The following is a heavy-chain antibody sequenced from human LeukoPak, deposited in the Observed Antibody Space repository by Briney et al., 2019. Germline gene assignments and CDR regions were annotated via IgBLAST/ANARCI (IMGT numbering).Heavy chain of an antibody. V-gene: IGHV1-18*01. CDR2: ISAYNGNT. CDR3: ARDGDIVGATGYVDY. J-gene: IGHJ4*02. D-gene: IGHD1-26*01. CDR1: GYTFTSYG. Sequence: ASVKVSCKASGYTFTSYGISWVRQAPGQGLEWMGWISAYNGNTNYAQKLQGRVTMTTDTSTSTAYRELRSLRSDDTAVYYCARDGDIVGATGYVDYWGQGTLVTVSS.